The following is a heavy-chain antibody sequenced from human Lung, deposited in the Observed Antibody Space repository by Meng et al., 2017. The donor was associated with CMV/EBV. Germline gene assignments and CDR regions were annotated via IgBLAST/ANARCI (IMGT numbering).Heavy chain of an antibody. CDR1: GFDFATYA. CDR2: ISASGGAT. V-gene: IGHV3-23*01. J-gene: IGHJ4*02. CDR3: AKGSRMAGASPDY. D-gene: IGHD1-26*01. Sequence: GESLKISCAASGFDFATYAMTWVRQAPGRGLVWVSSISASGGATYYAASVKGPFTVSRDNSENTLFLQINSLRSEETPLYYGAKGSRMAGASPDYWGQGTLVTVSS.